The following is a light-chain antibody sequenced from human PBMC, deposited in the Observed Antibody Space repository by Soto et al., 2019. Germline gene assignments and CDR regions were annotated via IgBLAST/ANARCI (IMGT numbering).Light chain of an antibody. Sequence: DIQMTQSPSTLSASVGDRVTITCRASQSISKWLAWYQQKPGKGPKLLIYEASTLESGVPSRFSGSGSGTEFTLTINSLQPDDFATYYCQQYNKYNMYSFGQGTKLEIK. V-gene: IGKV1-5*03. CDR1: QSISKW. CDR3: QQYNKYNMYS. CDR2: EAS. J-gene: IGKJ2*03.